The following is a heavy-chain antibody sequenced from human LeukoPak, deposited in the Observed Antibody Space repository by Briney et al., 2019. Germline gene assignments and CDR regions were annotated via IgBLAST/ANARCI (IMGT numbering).Heavy chain of an antibody. CDR3: ARDRDYGDLFDY. J-gene: IGHJ4*02. CDR1: GFTFSSYW. CDR2: INSDGSST. V-gene: IGHV3-74*01. Sequence: GGSLRLSCAASGFTFSSYWMHWVRQAPGKGLVWVSRINSDGSSTRYADSVKGRFTISRDNAKNTLYLQMNSLRAEDSAVYYCARDRDYGDLFDYWGQGTLVTVSS. D-gene: IGHD4-17*01.